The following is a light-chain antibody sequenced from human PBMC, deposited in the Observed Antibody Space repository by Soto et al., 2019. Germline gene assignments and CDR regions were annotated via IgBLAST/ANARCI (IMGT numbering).Light chain of an antibody. CDR2: AAS. J-gene: IGKJ4*01. CDR1: QSISTY. CDR3: QQTHTTFT. Sequence: HFISSLSASVGDRVTITCRASQSISTYLNWYQQKPGKVPKLLIYAASSLQSGVPSRFSGSGSGTDFTLTISSLQPEDFATYYCQQTHTTFTFGGGTKVDIK. V-gene: IGKV1-39*01.